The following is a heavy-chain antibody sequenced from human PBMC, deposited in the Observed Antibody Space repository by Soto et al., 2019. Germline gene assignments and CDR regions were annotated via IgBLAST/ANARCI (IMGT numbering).Heavy chain of an antibody. V-gene: IGHV3-48*01. CDR2: ISSSSTTK. Sequence: EVQLVESGGGLVQPGGFLRLSCAASGFTFSSYSMNWVRQAPGKWLEWVSYISSSSTTKYYADSVKGRFTISRDNAKNSLYLQMNSLRAEDTAVYYCARDGCSGSNCLNWFDPWGQGTLVTVSS. J-gene: IGHJ5*02. CDR3: ARDGCSGSNCLNWFDP. D-gene: IGHD2-15*01. CDR1: GFTFSSYS.